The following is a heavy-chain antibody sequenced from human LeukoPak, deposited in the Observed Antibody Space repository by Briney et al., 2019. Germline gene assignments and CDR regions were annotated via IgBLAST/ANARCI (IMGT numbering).Heavy chain of an antibody. CDR1: GFTFSSYA. V-gene: IGHV3-23*01. CDR3: AKGPGYCSGGSCYSRFGY. Sequence: GGSLRLSCAASGFTFSSYAMSWVRQAPGKGLEWVSAISGSGGGTYYADSVKGRFTISRDNSKNTLYLQMNSLRAEDTALYYCAKGPGYCSGGSCYSRFGYWGQGTLVTVSS. D-gene: IGHD2-15*01. J-gene: IGHJ4*02. CDR2: ISGSGGGT.